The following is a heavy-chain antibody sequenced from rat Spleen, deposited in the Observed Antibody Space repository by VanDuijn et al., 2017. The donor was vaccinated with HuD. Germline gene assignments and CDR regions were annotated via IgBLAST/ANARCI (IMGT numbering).Heavy chain of an antibody. CDR3: ARHSSGTTVVTGVMDA. CDR1: GFTFSDYY. CDR2: ISYDGSST. D-gene: IGHD1-1*01. J-gene: IGHJ4*01. Sequence: EVQLVESDGGLVQPGRSLKLSCAASGFTFSDYYMAWVRQAPTKGLEWVATISYDGSSTYYRDSVKGRFTISRDNAKSTLYLQMDSPRSEDTATYDGARHSSGTTVVTGVMDAWVQGASVTVSS. V-gene: IGHV5-29*01.